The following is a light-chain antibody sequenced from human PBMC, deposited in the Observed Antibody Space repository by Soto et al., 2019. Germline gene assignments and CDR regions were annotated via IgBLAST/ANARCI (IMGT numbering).Light chain of an antibody. V-gene: IGKV1-12*01. CDR2: ATS. CDR3: QQAERFPLT. CDR1: QVMISR. Sequence: DIQMTQSPSSVSASVGDRVIITCRASQVMISRYLAWYQQKPGKAPKLLIYATSSLQSGVPSRFSASGSGENFTLTISSMQPEDFATYYCQQAERFPLTFGQGTRLQI. J-gene: IGKJ5*01.